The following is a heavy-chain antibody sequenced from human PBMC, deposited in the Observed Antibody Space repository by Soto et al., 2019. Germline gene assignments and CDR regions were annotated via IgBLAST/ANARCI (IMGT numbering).Heavy chain of an antibody. CDR1: GYTFTSYY. CDR2: INPSGGST. V-gene: IGHV1-46*01. J-gene: IGHJ5*02. CDR3: ARVGIVGATASRNWFDP. D-gene: IGHD1-26*01. Sequence: ASVKVSCKASGYTFTSYYMHWVRQAPGQGLEWMGIINPSGGSTSYAQKFQGRATMTRDTSTSTVYMELSSLRSEDTAVYYCARVGIVGATASRNWFDPWGQGTLVTVSS.